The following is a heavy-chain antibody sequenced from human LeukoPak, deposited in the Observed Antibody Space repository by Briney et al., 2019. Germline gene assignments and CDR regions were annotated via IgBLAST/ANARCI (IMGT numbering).Heavy chain of an antibody. CDR3: AHHYDFWSGYLKNDY. D-gene: IGHD3-3*01. CDR1: GFTFSSYA. CDR2: ISGSGGST. J-gene: IGHJ4*02. V-gene: IGHV3-23*01. Sequence: GGSLRLSCAASGFTFSSYAMSWVRQAPGKGLEWVSAISGSGGSTYYADSVKGRFTISRDNSTNTLYLQMNGLRAEDTAVYYCAHHYDFWSGYLKNDYWGQGTLVTVSS.